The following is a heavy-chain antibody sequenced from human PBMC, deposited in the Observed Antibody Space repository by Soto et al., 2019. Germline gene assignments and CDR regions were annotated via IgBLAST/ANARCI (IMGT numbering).Heavy chain of an antibody. V-gene: IGHV3-15*07. CDR3: TRLRTVIESRFFDY. CDR2: IKSKTDGGTT. J-gene: IGHJ4*02. D-gene: IGHD4-17*01. CDR1: GFTFSNAW. Sequence: GGSLRLSCAASGFTFSNAWMNWVRQAPGKGLEWVGRIKSKTDGGTTEYAAAVKGRFTISRDDSKNPLYLQMNSLKSEDTAVYYCTRLRTVIESRFFDYWGRGTLVTVSS.